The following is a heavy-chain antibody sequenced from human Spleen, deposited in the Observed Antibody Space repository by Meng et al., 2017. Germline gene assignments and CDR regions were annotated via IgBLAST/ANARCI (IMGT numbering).Heavy chain of an antibody. CDR1: GGSISSSSYY. D-gene: IGHD6-19*01. V-gene: IGHV4-39*07. Sequence: SETLSLTCTVSGGSISSSSYYWGWIRQPPGKGLEWIGSIYYSGSTYYNPSLKSRVTISVDTSKNQFSLKLSSVNAADTAVYYCARDPPGDIAVAGEAYCYYYGMDVWGQGNTVT. CDR3: ARDPPGDIAVAGEAYCYYYGMDV. CDR2: IYYSGST. J-gene: IGHJ6*01.